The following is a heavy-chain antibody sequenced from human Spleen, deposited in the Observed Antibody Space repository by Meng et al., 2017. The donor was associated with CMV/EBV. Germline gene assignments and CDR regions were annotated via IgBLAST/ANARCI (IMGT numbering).Heavy chain of an antibody. Sequence: ASVKVSCKASGYTFTGYYMHWVRQAPGQGLEWMGWINPNSGDTNYAQKFQGRVTMTRDTSISTAYMELSRLRSDDTAVYYCARAGCSSTSCYLYYYYGMDVWGQGTTVTVSS. CDR1: GYTFTGYY. V-gene: IGHV1-2*02. CDR3: ARAGCSSTSCYLYYYYGMDV. D-gene: IGHD2-2*01. CDR2: INPNSGDT. J-gene: IGHJ6*02.